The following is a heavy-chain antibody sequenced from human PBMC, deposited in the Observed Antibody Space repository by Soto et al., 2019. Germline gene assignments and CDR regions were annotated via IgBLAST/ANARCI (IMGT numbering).Heavy chain of an antibody. D-gene: IGHD6-13*01. V-gene: IGHV1-2*04. CDR2: INPNSGGT. Sequence: ASVKVSCKASGYTFTGYYMHWVRQAPGQGLEWMGWINPNSGGTNYAQKFQGWVTITRDTSISTAYMELSRLRSDDTAVYYCARDRVIGWAAAGTLGPPYFDYWGQGTLVTVSS. CDR3: ARDRVIGWAAAGTLGPPYFDY. CDR1: GYTFTGYY. J-gene: IGHJ4*02.